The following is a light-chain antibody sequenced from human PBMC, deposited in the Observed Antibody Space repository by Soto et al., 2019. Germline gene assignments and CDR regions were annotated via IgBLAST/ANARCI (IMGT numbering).Light chain of an antibody. CDR3: SSYTSSSPFL. V-gene: IGLV2-14*01. CDR1: SSDVGGYNY. Sequence: QSVLTQPASVSGSPGQSITISCTGTSSDVGGYNYVSWYQQHPGKAPKLMIYEVSDRPSGVSNRFPGSKSGNTASLTISGLQAEDEADYYCSSYTSSSPFLFGTGTKVTVL. J-gene: IGLJ1*01. CDR2: EVS.